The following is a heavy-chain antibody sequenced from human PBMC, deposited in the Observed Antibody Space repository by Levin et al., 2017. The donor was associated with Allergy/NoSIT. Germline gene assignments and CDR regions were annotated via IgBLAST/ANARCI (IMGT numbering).Heavy chain of an antibody. J-gene: IGHJ4*02. CDR1: GFNLEDYA. D-gene: IGHD6-13*01. Sequence: SCAASGFNLEDYAMHWVRRGPGKGLEWVSGISWNSGRIGYADSVKGRFTIARDNAKNSLYLQMHSLRAEDSALYYCAKDSTAYSSSQDLESWGQGTLVTVSS. CDR3: AKDSTAYSSSQDLES. V-gene: IGHV3-9*01. CDR2: ISWNSGRI.